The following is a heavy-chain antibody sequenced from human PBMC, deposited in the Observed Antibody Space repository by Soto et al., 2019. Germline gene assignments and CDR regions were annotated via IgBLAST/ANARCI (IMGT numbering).Heavy chain of an antibody. CDR2: INAGNGNT. CDR1: GYTFTSYA. CDR3: ARAVAVAADFDY. D-gene: IGHD6-19*01. V-gene: IGHV1-3*01. Sequence: ASVKVSCKASGYTFTSYAMHWVRQAPGQRLEWMGWINAGNGNTKYSQRFQGRVTITRDTSASTAYMELSSLRSEDAAVYYCARAVAVAADFDYWGQGTLVTLSS. J-gene: IGHJ4*02.